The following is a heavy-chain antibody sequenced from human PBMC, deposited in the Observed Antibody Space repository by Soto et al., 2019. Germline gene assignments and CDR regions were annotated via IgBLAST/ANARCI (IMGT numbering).Heavy chain of an antibody. CDR1: GGSIRSYY. CDR2: IYYSGST. D-gene: IGHD5-12*01. Sequence: EALSITCTVSGGSIRSYYWSWSRQPPGKGLEGSGYIYYSGSTNYNPSLKSRVTISVDTSKNQFSLTLSSVTAADTAVYYCARMGTGAYSGDDAGGMDVWGQGTTVTVSS. J-gene: IGHJ6*02. CDR3: ARMGTGAYSGDDAGGMDV. V-gene: IGHV4-59*01.